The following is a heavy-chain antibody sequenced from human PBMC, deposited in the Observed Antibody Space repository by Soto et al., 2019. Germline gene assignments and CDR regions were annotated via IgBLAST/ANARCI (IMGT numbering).Heavy chain of an antibody. Sequence: QVQLVESGGGVVQPGRSLRLSCAVSGFTVSTYGMHWVRQAPGKGLEWVAVISRDGGTKYYADSVKGRFTISRDNSRNHLFLEINSLRGDDMAGYYCTGEVASGYWGQGTLVTVSS. J-gene: IGHJ4*02. D-gene: IGHD2-8*02. CDR1: GFTVSTYG. CDR2: ISRDGGTK. CDR3: TGEVASGY. V-gene: IGHV3-30*03.